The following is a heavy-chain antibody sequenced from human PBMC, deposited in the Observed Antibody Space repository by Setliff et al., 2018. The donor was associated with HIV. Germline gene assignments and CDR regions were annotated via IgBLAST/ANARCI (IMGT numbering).Heavy chain of an antibody. D-gene: IGHD1-7*01. Sequence: PPGKGLEWIGSIYYSGSTYYNPSLKSRVTISVDTSKNQFSLKLSSVTAADTAVYYCARTSELDTGYFDYWGQGTLVTVSS. CDR2: IYYSGST. V-gene: IGHV4-39*01. CDR3: ARTSELDTGYFDY. J-gene: IGHJ4*02.